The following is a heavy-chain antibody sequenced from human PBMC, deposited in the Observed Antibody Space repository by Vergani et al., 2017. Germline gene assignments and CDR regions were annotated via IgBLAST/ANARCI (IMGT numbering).Heavy chain of an antibody. CDR3: ARDCTSGGCPDNYGMDV. V-gene: IGHV3-21*06. CDR2: IGSSGPYI. CDR1: GFTFSDFS. Sequence: VQLVESGGGLVKPGGSLRLSCAASGFTFSDFSMSWVRQAPGKWLEWVAFIGSSGPYINYADSVKGRFIISRDNTNNSLFLQLRSLRAEDAAVYYCARDCTSGGCPDNYGMDVWGKGATVTVSS. J-gene: IGHJ6*04. D-gene: IGHD2-8*01.